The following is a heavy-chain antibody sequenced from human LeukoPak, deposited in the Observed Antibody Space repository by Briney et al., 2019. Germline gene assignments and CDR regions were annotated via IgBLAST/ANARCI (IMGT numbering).Heavy chain of an antibody. CDR1: GFTFSSHS. J-gene: IGHJ4*02. V-gene: IGHV3-7*01. Sequence: GGSLRLSCTASGFTFSSHSMSWVRQAPGKGLEWVANIKEDGSEKYYVDSVKGRFTISRDDAKNSLYLQMNSLRAEDTAVYYCARGSGCFFYWGQGTLVPVSS. CDR3: ARGSGCFFY. D-gene: IGHD6-19*01. CDR2: IKEDGSEK.